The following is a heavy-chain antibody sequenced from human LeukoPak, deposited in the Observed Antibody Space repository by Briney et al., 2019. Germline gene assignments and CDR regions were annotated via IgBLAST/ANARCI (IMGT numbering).Heavy chain of an antibody. Sequence: GGSLRLSCAASGFTVSSNYMSWVRQAPGKGLEWVSAISGSGGSTYYADSVKGRFTISRDNSKNTLYLQMNSLRAEDTAVYYCAKDLRAARKERGYSGWDYWGQGTLVTVSS. CDR3: AKDLRAARKERGYSGWDY. J-gene: IGHJ4*02. V-gene: IGHV3-23*01. CDR2: ISGSGGST. D-gene: IGHD5-12*01. CDR1: GFTVSSNY.